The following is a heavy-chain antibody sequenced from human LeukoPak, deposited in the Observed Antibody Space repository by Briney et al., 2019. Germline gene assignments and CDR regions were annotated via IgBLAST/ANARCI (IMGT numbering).Heavy chain of an antibody. D-gene: IGHD3-10*01. Sequence: GESLKISGKGSGYSFTSYWIGWVRQLPGKGLEWMGIIYPVSSDTRYSPSFQGQVTISADKSISTAYLQSSSLKASAPAMYYCARGGEEYYGSGSYPLDYWGQGTLVTVSS. CDR1: GYSFTSYW. CDR2: IYPVSSDT. V-gene: IGHV5-51*01. J-gene: IGHJ4*02. CDR3: ARGGEEYYGSGSYPLDY.